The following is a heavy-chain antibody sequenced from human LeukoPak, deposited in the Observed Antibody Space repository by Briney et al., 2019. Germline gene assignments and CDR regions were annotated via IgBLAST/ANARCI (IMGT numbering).Heavy chain of an antibody. CDR3: ARHKGLYSSSWYGRGYWYYYMDV. D-gene: IGHD6-13*01. Sequence: GESLKISCQGSGYSFTTFWIGWVRQMPGKGLEWMGIIYPGDSDTRYSPSFQGQVTISADKSIRIAYLQWSSLKASDTAMYYCARHKGLYSSSWYGRGYWYYYMDVWGKGTTVTVSS. J-gene: IGHJ6*03. CDR2: IYPGDSDT. V-gene: IGHV5-51*01. CDR1: GYSFTTFW.